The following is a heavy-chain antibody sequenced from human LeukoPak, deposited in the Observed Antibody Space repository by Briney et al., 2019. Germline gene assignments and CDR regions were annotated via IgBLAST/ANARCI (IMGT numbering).Heavy chain of an antibody. D-gene: IGHD6-19*01. Sequence: WVRQPPGKGLEWIGSIYYSGSTYYNPSLKSRVTISVDTSKNQFSLKLSSVTAADTAVYYCARVKSDSSGWYGHSFDYWGQGTLVTVSS. CDR3: ARVKSDSSGWYGHSFDY. V-gene: IGHV4-39*07. J-gene: IGHJ4*02. CDR2: IYYSGST.